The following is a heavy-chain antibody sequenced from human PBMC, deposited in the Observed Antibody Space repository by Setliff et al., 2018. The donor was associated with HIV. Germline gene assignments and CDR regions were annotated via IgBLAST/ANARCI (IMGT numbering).Heavy chain of an antibody. CDR1: GFTFSSYW. D-gene: IGHD6-6*01. V-gene: IGHV3-74*01. J-gene: IGHJ4*02. CDR2: VNSDESST. Sequence: GGSLRLSCAASGFTFSSYWMHWVRQVPGKGLVWVSRVNSDESSTNYADSVKGRFTISRDNAKNTLYLQMNSLRAEDTAVYYCARLPQDVRSSIDFWGQGTLVTVSS. CDR3: ARLPQDVRSSIDF.